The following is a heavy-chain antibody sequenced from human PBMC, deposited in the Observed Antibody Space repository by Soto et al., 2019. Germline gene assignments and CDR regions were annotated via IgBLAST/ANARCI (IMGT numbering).Heavy chain of an antibody. V-gene: IGHV4-4*07. D-gene: IGHD1-26*01. Sequence: SETLSVTCTVPVGSFSGYYWRWIRQPAGKGLEWIGRIYTTGSTNYNPSLKSRVTMSVDTSKNQFSLKLRSLTAADTAVYYCARAKGGSSLAFDVWGQGTMVTVS. J-gene: IGHJ3*01. CDR1: VGSFSGYY. CDR2: IYTTGST. CDR3: ARAKGGSSLAFDV.